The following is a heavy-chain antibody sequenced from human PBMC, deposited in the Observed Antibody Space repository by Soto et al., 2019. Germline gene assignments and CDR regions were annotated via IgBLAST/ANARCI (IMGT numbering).Heavy chain of an antibody. CDR3: AHRRDGDYDF. CDR1: GLPLSTSAVG. Sequence: QITLKESGPTLVKPTQTLTLTCTFSGLPLSTSAVGVAWIRQPPGKALEWLALIYGDDEKRYSTSLKSRLTITRDTSKNQVVLTMTNMDPVDTATYYCAHRRDGDYDFWGQGTLVTVSS. J-gene: IGHJ4*02. CDR2: IYGDDEK. D-gene: IGHD4-17*01. V-gene: IGHV2-5*02.